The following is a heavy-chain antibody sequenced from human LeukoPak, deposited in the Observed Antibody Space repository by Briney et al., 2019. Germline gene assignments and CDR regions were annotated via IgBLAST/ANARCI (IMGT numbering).Heavy chain of an antibody. D-gene: IGHD2-2*01. Sequence: GGSLSLSCAASGCTFSSYAMSWVRQAPGKGLEWVSSISGSGDSTYYADSVRGRFTISRDNSKNTLYLQMNSLRAEDTAVYYCAKDQGYCTSTSCPDYWGQGTLVTVSS. J-gene: IGHJ4*02. V-gene: IGHV3-23*01. CDR2: ISGSGDST. CDR1: GCTFSSYA. CDR3: AKDQGYCTSTSCPDY.